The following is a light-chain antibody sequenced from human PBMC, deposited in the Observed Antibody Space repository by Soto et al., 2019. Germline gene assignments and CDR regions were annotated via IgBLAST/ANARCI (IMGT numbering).Light chain of an antibody. CDR3: QQYGSSGT. Sequence: GTLALSPGERATLSCRASQSVSNNYLAWYQQKPGQAPRLLIYGASNRATGIPDRFSGSGSGTDFTLTISRLEPEDFAVYYCQQYGSSGTFGQGTKVDIK. CDR1: QSVSNNY. CDR2: GAS. V-gene: IGKV3-20*01. J-gene: IGKJ1*01.